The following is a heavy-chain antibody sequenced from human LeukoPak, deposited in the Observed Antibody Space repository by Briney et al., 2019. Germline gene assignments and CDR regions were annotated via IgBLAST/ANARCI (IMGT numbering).Heavy chain of an antibody. D-gene: IGHD2-2*01. V-gene: IGHV1-69*05. J-gene: IGHJ4*02. Sequence: GASVKVSCKASGGTFSSYAISWVRQAPGQGLEWMGGIIPIFGTANYAQKFQGRVTITTDESTSTAYMELSSLRSEDTAVYYCARSSGDCSSTSCYADYWGQGTLVTVSS. CDR1: GGTFSSYA. CDR3: ARSSGDCSSTSCYADY. CDR2: IIPIFGTA.